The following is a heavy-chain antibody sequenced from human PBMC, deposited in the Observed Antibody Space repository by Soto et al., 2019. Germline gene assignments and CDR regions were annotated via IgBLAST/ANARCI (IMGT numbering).Heavy chain of an antibody. Sequence: QVQLVQSGAEVKKPGASVKVSCKASGYIFNRYVMHWVRQAPGQRPEWMGWIDAGNGKTKYSEKFQGRVTITRDTSASTAYMELTPLRSEDTAVYYCARGRGWYDYWGQGTQVIVSS. CDR2: IDAGNGKT. J-gene: IGHJ4*02. V-gene: IGHV1-3*01. D-gene: IGHD6-19*01. CDR3: ARGRGWYDY. CDR1: GYIFNRYV.